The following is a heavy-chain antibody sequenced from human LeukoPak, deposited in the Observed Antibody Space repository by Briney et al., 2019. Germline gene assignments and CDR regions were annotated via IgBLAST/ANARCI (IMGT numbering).Heavy chain of an antibody. V-gene: IGHV3-11*01. CDR1: GFIFSDYY. CDR2: ISSSGSTI. CDR3: ARDPYSSSWFDY. J-gene: IGHJ4*02. D-gene: IGHD6-13*01. Sequence: PGGSLRLSCAASGFIFSDYYMSWLRQAAGKGLDGVSYISSSGSTIYYADSVKGRFTISRHNAKNSLYLQMNSLRAEDTAVYYCARDPYSSSWFDYWGQGTLVTVSS.